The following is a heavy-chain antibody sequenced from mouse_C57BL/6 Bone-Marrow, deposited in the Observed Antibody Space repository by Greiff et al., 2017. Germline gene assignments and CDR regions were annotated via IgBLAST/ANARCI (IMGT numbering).Heavy chain of an antibody. CDR1: GFTFSDYY. Sequence: EVKVVESGGGLVQPGGSLKLSCAASGFTFSDYYMYWVRQTPEKRLEWVAYISNGGGSTYYPDTVKGRFTISRDNAKNTLYLQMSRLKSEDTAMYYCARGIYYYGSSYPYWYVDVWGTGTTVTVSS. V-gene: IGHV5-12*01. CDR3: ARGIYYYGSSYPYWYVDV. CDR2: ISNGGGST. D-gene: IGHD1-1*01. J-gene: IGHJ1*03.